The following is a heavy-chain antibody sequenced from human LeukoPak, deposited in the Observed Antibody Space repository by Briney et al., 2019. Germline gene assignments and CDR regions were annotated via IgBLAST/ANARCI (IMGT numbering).Heavy chain of an antibody. Sequence: TGGSLRLSCAASGFTFSSYGIYWVRQAPGKGLEWMALISNDGSDKYYADSVKGRFTISRDNSKNTLYLQMNSLRAEDTAVYYCAKEGRYGEYFDYWGQGTLVTVSS. J-gene: IGHJ4*02. V-gene: IGHV3-30*18. CDR3: AKEGRYGEYFDY. D-gene: IGHD4-17*01. CDR1: GFTFSSYG. CDR2: ISNDGSDK.